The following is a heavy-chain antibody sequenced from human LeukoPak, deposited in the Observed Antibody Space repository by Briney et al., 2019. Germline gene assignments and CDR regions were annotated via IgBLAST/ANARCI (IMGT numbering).Heavy chain of an antibody. CDR2: IGTAGDT. V-gene: IGHV3-13*01. Sequence: GGSLRLSCAASGFTFSSYDMHWVRQATGKGLEWVSAIGTAGDTYYPGSVKGRFTVSRENAKNSLYLQMNSLRAGDTAVYYCARVGYSYGYDYWGQGTLVTVSS. CDR3: ARVGYSYGYDY. J-gene: IGHJ4*02. CDR1: GFTFSSYD. D-gene: IGHD5-18*01.